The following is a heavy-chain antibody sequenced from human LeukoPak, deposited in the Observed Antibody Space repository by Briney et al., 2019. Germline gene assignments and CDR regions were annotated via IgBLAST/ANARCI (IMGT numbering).Heavy chain of an antibody. J-gene: IGHJ4*02. CDR3: ARDLSSGGWTLEFDY. D-gene: IGHD1-1*01. Sequence: ASVKVSCKTSGYTFSTYGITWVRQAPGQGFQWMGWISAHSGDTKYAENFQGRISLTTDTSATTAYMELRSLTSDDTAAYYCARDLSSGGWTLEFDYWGQGSLVTVAS. CDR1: GYTFSTYG. V-gene: IGHV1-18*01. CDR2: ISAHSGDT.